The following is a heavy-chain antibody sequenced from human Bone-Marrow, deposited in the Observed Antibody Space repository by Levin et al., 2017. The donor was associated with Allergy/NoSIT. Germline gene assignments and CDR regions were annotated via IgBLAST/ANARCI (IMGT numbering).Heavy chain of an antibody. D-gene: IGHD3-22*01. CDR1: GVSFSSSDW. V-gene: IGHV4-4*02. Sequence: SQTLSLTCTVSGVSFSSSDWWSWVRQPPGKGLEWLGEVYNSGSVNYNPSLQGRVTISVDKSKAQFSLRLAPVTAAAAAVYYCARLHYYPSSGYFAFDRWGQGTMVTVS. CDR3: ARLHYYPSSGYFAFDR. CDR2: VYNSGSV. J-gene: IGHJ3*01.